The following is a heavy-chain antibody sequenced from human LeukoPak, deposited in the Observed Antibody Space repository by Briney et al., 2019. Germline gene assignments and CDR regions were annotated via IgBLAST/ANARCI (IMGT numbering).Heavy chain of an antibody. V-gene: IGHV4-59*01. J-gene: IGHJ6*02. D-gene: IGHD3-10*01. Sequence: SETLSLTCTVSGGSISSYYWSWIRQPPGKGLEWIGYIYYSGSTNYNPSLKSRVTISVDTSKNQFSLKLSSVTAADTAVYYCARGASITMVRGPLYYYGMDVWGQGTTVTVSS. CDR1: GGSISSYY. CDR3: ARGASITMVRGPLYYYGMDV. CDR2: IYYSGST.